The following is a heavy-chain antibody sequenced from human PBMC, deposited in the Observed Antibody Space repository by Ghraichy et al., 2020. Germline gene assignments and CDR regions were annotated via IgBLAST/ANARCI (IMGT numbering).Heavy chain of an antibody. V-gene: IGHV4-59*01. J-gene: IGHJ4*02. D-gene: IGHD2-2*01. CDR3: ARGAERDIVVVPAGIAFDY. CDR2: IYYSGST. CDR1: GGSISSYY. Sequence: TLSLTCTVSGGSISSYYWSWIRQPPGKGLEWIGYIYYSGSTNYNPSLKSRVTISVDTSKNQFSLKLSSVTAADTAVYYCARGAERDIVVVPAGIAFDYWGQGTLVTVSS.